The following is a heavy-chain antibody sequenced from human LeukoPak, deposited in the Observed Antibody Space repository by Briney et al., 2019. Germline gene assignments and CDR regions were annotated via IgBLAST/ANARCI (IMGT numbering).Heavy chain of an antibody. J-gene: IGHJ4*02. D-gene: IGHD3-10*01. CDR3: AKATLWFGEPNYFDY. CDR2: ISWNSGSI. V-gene: IGHV3-9*01. Sequence: SLRLSCAASGFTFSSYAMHWVRQAPGKGLEWVSGISWNSGSIGYADSVKGRFTISRDNAKNSLYLQMNSLRAEDTALYYCAKATLWFGEPNYFDYWGQGTLVTVSS. CDR1: GFTFSSYA.